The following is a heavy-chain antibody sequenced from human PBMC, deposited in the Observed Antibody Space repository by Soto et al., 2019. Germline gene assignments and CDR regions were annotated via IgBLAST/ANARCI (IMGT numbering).Heavy chain of an antibody. CDR1: GGSFSGYY. CDR2: INHSGST. J-gene: IGHJ4*02. Sequence: QVQLQQWGAGLLKPSETLSLTCAVYGGSFSGYYWSWIRQPPGKGLELIGEINHSGSTNYNPSLKSRVTISVDTSKNQFSLKLSSVTAADTAVYYCARARIAAAGSYVYWGQGTLVTVSS. CDR3: ARARIAAAGSYVY. D-gene: IGHD6-13*01. V-gene: IGHV4-34*01.